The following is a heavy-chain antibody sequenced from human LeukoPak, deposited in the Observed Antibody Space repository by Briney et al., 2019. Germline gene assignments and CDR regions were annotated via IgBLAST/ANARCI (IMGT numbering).Heavy chain of an antibody. Sequence: SETLSLTCVVYGGSFSGYFWSWIRQPPGQGLEWIGEITPSGSTNYSPSLKSRVSISIDTSKKKLSLRLTSVTAADSAVYYCASSFYYDSRDYWGQGTLVTVSS. V-gene: IGHV4-34*01. J-gene: IGHJ4*02. CDR3: ASSFYYDSRDY. CDR1: GGSFSGYF. CDR2: ITPSGST. D-gene: IGHD3-22*01.